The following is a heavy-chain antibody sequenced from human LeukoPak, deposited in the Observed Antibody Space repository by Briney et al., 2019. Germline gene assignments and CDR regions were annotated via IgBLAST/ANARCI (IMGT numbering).Heavy chain of an antibody. Sequence: PGGSLRLSCAASGFTFSSYGMNWVRQAPGKGLEWVSSISSSSSYIYYADSVKGRFTISRDNAKNSLYLQMNSLRAEDTAVYYCARVHTVTKGAWGQGTLVTVSS. CDR3: ARVHTVTKGA. D-gene: IGHD4-17*01. CDR1: GFTFSSYG. CDR2: ISSSSSYI. J-gene: IGHJ5*02. V-gene: IGHV3-21*01.